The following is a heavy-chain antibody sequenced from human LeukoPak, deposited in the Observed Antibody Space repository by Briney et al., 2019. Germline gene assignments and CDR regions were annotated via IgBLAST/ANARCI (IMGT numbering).Heavy chain of an antibody. J-gene: IGHJ3*02. D-gene: IGHD1-1*01. CDR3: ARPPSTTWIHDAFDI. CDR2: ISGSTGTT. CDR1: GFTVSSKY. V-gene: IGHV3-23*01. Sequence: GGSLRLSCAASGFTVSSKYMSWVRQAPGKGLEWVSGISGSTGTTYYADSVKGRFTISRDNSKNTLYLQMNSLRTEDTAVYYCARPPSTTWIHDAFDIWGQGTMVTVSS.